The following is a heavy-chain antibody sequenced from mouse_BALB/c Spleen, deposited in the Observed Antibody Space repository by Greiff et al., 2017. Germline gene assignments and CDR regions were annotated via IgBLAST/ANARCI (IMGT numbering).Heavy chain of an antibody. V-gene: IGHV1-4*02. Sequence: QVQLKQSAAELARPGASVKMSCKASGYTFTSYTMHWVKQRPGQGLEWIGYINPSSGYTEYNQKFKDKTTLTADKSSSTAYMQLSSLTSEDSAVYYCARHSLYYFDYWGQGTTLTVSA. CDR2: INPSSGYT. CDR3: ARHSLYYFDY. CDR1: GYTFTSYT. D-gene: IGHD6-1*01. J-gene: IGHJ2*01.